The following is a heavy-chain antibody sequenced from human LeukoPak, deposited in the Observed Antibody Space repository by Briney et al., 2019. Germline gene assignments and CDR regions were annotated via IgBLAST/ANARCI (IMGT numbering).Heavy chain of an antibody. CDR2: TYYSGST. D-gene: IGHD1-26*01. CDR1: GGSISSSRYY. V-gene: IGHV4-39*01. CDR3: ARLVGAATDPFDY. J-gene: IGHJ4*02. Sequence: SETLSLTCTVSGGSISSSRYYWGWIRQPPGKGLEWIGSTYYSGSTYYNPSLQSRVTISVDTSNNQFSLKLSSVTAADTAAYYCARLVGAATDPFDYWGQGTLVTVSS.